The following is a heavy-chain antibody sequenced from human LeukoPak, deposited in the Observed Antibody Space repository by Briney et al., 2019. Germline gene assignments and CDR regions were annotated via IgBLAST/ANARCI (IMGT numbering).Heavy chain of an antibody. J-gene: IGHJ4*02. CDR2: ISSSGATT. CDR3: ARVHPQSDIVGAFDY. V-gene: IGHV3-11*01. Sequence: GGSLRLSCAASGFTCSDYYMSWIRQAPGKGLQWISYISSSGATTYYADSVKGRFAISRDNTKNSLYLQMNSLRAEDTALYHCARVHPQSDIVGAFDYWGQGTLVTVSS. CDR1: GFTCSDYY. D-gene: IGHD1-26*01.